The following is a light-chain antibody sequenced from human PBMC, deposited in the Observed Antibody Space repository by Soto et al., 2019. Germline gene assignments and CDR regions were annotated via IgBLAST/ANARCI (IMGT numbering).Light chain of an antibody. Sequence: EIVLTQSPATLSLSPRERATLTCRASQSVSSYLAWYQQKPGQAPRLLIYDASNRATGIPARLSGSGSGTEFTLTISILQSEDFAVYYCQQYNNWPLTFGGGTKV. CDR3: QQYNNWPLT. V-gene: IGKV3D-15*03. J-gene: IGKJ4*01. CDR2: DAS. CDR1: QSVSSY.